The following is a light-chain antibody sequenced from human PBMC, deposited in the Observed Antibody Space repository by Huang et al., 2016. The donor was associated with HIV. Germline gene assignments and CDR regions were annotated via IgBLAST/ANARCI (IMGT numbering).Light chain of an antibody. CDR3: QQYGSSPWT. CDR1: QSVSSSY. J-gene: IGKJ1*01. V-gene: IGKV3-20*01. CDR2: GAS. Sequence: EIVLRQSPGTLSLSPGERATLSSRASQSVSSSYLAWYQQRPGQAPRLLIYGASSRATGIPDRFSGSGSGTDFTLTISRLEPEDSAVYYCQQYGSSPWTFGQGTKVEI.